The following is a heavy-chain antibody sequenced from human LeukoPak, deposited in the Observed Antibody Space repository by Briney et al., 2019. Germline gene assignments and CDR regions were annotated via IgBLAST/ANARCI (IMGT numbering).Heavy chain of an antibody. Sequence: GGSLRLSCAASGFTVSTNYMAWVRQPPGKGLEWVSIIYAGGSTYYADSVKGRFTNSRDNSKKTLYLQMNSLRAEDTAVYYCAKVRVVVITVDAFDIWGQGTMVTVSS. D-gene: IGHD3-22*01. CDR1: GFTVSTNY. J-gene: IGHJ3*02. CDR3: AKVRVVVITVDAFDI. CDR2: IYAGGST. V-gene: IGHV3-53*01.